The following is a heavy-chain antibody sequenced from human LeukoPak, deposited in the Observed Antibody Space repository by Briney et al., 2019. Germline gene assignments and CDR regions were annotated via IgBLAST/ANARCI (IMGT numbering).Heavy chain of an antibody. CDR1: GGSVSSRTYY. Sequence: PSETLSLTCSVSGGSVSSRTYYWGWIRQPPGKGLEWIGSISYGGSTYYNPSLKSRLTISVDTSKNQFSLELSSVTAADTAVYFCARSRYDSGTYALEEWGQGTLVTVSS. CDR3: ARSRYDSGTYALEE. V-gene: IGHV4-39*01. D-gene: IGHD3-10*01. J-gene: IGHJ4*02. CDR2: ISYGGST.